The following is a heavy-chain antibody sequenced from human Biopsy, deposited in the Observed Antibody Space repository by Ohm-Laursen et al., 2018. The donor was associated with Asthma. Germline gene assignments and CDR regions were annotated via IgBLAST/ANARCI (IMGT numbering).Heavy chain of an antibody. J-gene: IGHJ6*02. CDR2: INPNSGGT. D-gene: IGHD5-12*01. Sequence: ASVKVSCKASGYTFTGYYMHWVRQAPGQGLEWMGRINPNSGGTNYAQKFQGRVTMTRDTSISTAYMELSSLSSEDTAVYYCARGYSGSDRIVYYYSGLEVWDQGTTVTVSS. CDR3: ARGYSGSDRIVYYYSGLEV. V-gene: IGHV1-2*06. CDR1: GYTFTGYY.